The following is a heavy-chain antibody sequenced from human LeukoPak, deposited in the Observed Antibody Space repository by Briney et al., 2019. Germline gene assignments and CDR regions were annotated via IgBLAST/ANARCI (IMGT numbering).Heavy chain of an antibody. Sequence: VASVTVSFKASGYTFTGYYMHWVRQAPGQGVEWMGMINPSGGSTSYAQKFQGRVTMTRDTSTSTVYMELSSLRSEDTAVYYCARALSGQQLVPFDYWGQGTLVTVSS. D-gene: IGHD6-13*01. J-gene: IGHJ4*02. V-gene: IGHV1-46*01. CDR2: INPSGGST. CDR1: GYTFTGYY. CDR3: ARALSGQQLVPFDY.